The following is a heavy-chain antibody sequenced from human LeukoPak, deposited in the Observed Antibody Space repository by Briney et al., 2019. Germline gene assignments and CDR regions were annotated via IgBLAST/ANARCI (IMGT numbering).Heavy chain of an antibody. CDR2: INPSGGST. J-gene: IGHJ4*02. CDR1: GYTFTSYY. D-gene: IGHD6-19*01. Sequence: ASVKVSCKASGYTFTSYYMHWVRQAPGQGLEWMGIINPSGGSTSYAQKFQGRVTMTRDTSTSTAYMELRSLRSDDTAVYYCARDLSRDSSGWYLVWPFGYWGQGTLVTVSS. CDR3: ARDLSRDSSGWYLVWPFGY. V-gene: IGHV1-46*01.